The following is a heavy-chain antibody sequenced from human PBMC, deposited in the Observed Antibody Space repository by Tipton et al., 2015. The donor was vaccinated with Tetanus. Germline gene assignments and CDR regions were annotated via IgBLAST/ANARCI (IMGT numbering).Heavy chain of an antibody. D-gene: IGHD2-2*01. CDR3: AKSDRVTRTSWYFHD. CDR1: GGSFSGYL. V-gene: IGHV4-34*01. J-gene: IGHJ4*02. Sequence: GLVKPSKTLSLTCSVSGGSFSGYLWSWVRQPSGKGLEWIGEINHSGTTNYNPSLKSRVTISVDTSKNQFSLRLNSVTAVDTAVCYCAKSDRVTRTSWYFHDWGQGTLVTVSS. CDR2: INHSGTT.